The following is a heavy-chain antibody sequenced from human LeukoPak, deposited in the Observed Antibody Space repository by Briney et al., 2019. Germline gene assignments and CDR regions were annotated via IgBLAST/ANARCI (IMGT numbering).Heavy chain of an antibody. J-gene: IGHJ4*02. CDR1: GFTFSSYS. Sequence: GGSLRLSCAASGFTFSSYSMNWVRQAPGKGLEWVAFIRYDGSNKYYSDSVKGRFTISRDNSKNTLYLQMNSLRPEDTAVYYCAKDPRDHSYGWSWRYFDYWGQGTLVTVSS. D-gene: IGHD5-18*01. V-gene: IGHV3-30*02. CDR3: AKDPRDHSYGWSWRYFDY. CDR2: IRYDGSNK.